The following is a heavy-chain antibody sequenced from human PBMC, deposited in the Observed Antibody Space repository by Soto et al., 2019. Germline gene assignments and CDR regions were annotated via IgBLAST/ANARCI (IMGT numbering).Heavy chain of an antibody. Sequence: QVLLQQSGPGLVKPSQTLSLTCAISGDSVSSYSAAWNWIRQSPSRGLEWLGRTYYRSKWYDDYAVSVKSRITINPDTSKNQFSLQLNSETPEDTSVYYCTTRSLSTLDNGGQGTVVTVYS. CDR1: GDSVSSYSAA. V-gene: IGHV6-1*01. D-gene: IGHD3-3*02. CDR2: TYYRSKWYD. CDR3: TTRSLSTLDN. J-gene: IGHJ3*02.